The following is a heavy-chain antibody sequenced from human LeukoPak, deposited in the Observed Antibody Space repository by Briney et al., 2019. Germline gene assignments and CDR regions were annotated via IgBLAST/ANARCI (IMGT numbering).Heavy chain of an antibody. Sequence: GGSLRLPCAASGFTFSSYAMHWVRQAPGKGLEWVAVISYDGSNKYYADSVKGRFTISRDNSKNTLYLQMNSLRAEDTAVYYCARDGGPLGAFDIWGQGTMVTVSS. CDR1: GFTFSSYA. V-gene: IGHV3-30-3*01. J-gene: IGHJ3*02. CDR3: ARDGGPLGAFDI. D-gene: IGHD3-16*01. CDR2: ISYDGSNK.